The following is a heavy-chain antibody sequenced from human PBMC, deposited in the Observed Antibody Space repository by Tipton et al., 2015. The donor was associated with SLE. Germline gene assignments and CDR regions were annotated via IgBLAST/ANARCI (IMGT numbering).Heavy chain of an antibody. Sequence: TLSLTCTVSGGSISSSSYYWGWIRQPPGKGLEWIGSIYYSGSTYYNPSLKSRATISVDTSKNQFSLKLSSVTAADTAVYYCARDRSHYDSSGYYPLWGQGTLVTVSS. V-gene: IGHV4-39*07. CDR1: GGSISSSSYY. J-gene: IGHJ4*02. CDR2: IYYSGST. CDR3: ARDRSHYDSSGYYPL. D-gene: IGHD3-22*01.